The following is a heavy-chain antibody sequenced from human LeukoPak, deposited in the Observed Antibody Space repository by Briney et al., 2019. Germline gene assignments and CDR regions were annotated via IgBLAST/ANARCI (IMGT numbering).Heavy chain of an antibody. D-gene: IGHD2-2*01. V-gene: IGHV4-59*01. CDR3: ARLTVPLRFDP. CDR2: IYYSGST. CDR1: VGSISRYY. Sequence: PSETRSLTCTVSVGSISRYYWSWIRQPPGKGLECIGYIYYSGSTNYNPSLKSRITISVDTSKNQFSLKLNSVSAADTAVYYSARLTVPLRFDPWGQGTLVTVSS. J-gene: IGHJ5*02.